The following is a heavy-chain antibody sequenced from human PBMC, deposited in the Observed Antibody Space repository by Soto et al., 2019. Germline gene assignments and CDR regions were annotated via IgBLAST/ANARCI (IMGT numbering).Heavy chain of an antibody. J-gene: IGHJ6*02. CDR1: GGSISSSNW. CDR3: ARDQLYYGSGSYYFRPYGMDV. CDR2: IYHSGST. Sequence: SETLSHSCAVSGGSISSSNWWSWVRQPPGKGLEWIGEIYHSGSTNYNPSLKSRVTISVDKSKNQFSLKLGSVTAADTAVYYCARDQLYYGSGSYYFRPYGMDVWGQGTTVT. D-gene: IGHD3-10*01. V-gene: IGHV4-4*02.